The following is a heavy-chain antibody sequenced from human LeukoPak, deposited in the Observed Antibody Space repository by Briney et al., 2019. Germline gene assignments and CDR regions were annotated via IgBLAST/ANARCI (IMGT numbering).Heavy chain of an antibody. CDR2: IYYSGST. D-gene: IGHD3-10*01. V-gene: IGHV4-59*01. CDR3: ARGRLGGSGSYYNVLDY. Sequence: PSETLSLTCTLSGDSLRSYYWSWIRQPPGKGLEWVGYIYYSGSTNYNPSLKSRVTISVDTSKNQFSLKLNSVTAADTAVYYCARGRLGGSGSYYNVLDYWGQGTLVTVSS. CDR1: GDSLRSYY. J-gene: IGHJ4*02.